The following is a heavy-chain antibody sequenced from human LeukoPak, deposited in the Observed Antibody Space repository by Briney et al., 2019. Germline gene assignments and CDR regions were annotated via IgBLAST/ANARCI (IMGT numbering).Heavy chain of an antibody. CDR1: GYPFTSYY. V-gene: IGHV1-2*02. CDR3: ARDLRLFDY. Sequence: ASVKVSCKASGYPFTSYYMHWLRQAPGQGLEWMGWINFSGGTKYAEKFRGRVTMTRDTSMATAYMELTTLTSDDTAAYYCARDLRLFDYWGQGTLITVSS. CDR2: INFSGGT. J-gene: IGHJ4*02. D-gene: IGHD3-3*01.